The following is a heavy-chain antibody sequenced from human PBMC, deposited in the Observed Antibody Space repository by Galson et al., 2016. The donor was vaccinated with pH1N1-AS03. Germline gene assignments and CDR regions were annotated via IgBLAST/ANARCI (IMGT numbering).Heavy chain of an antibody. CDR3: VKETGFSGTWYPFHQ. V-gene: IGHV3-30-3*01. Sequence: SLRLSCAASGFIFSDCAMHWVRQAPGKGLEWVAFVSYDTARQQYADSVKGRFTISKDRPRNMLYLEMNNLRVEDTAVYYCVKETGFSGTWYPFHQWGQGTLVRVSA. D-gene: IGHD6-13*01. CDR2: VSYDTARQ. CDR1: GFIFSDCA. J-gene: IGHJ1*01.